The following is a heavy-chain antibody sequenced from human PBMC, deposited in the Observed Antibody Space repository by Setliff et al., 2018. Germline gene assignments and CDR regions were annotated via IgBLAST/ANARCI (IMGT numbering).Heavy chain of an antibody. CDR2: IIPIFGTA. J-gene: IGHJ6*02. Sequence: SVKVSCKASGGTFSSYAISWVRQAPGQGLEWMGGIIPIFGTANYAQKFQGRVTITADESTSTAYMELSSLRSEDTAVYYCARDSRGLVPAAIEGSYYYYGMDVWGQGTAVTVSS. CDR1: GGTFSSYA. V-gene: IGHV1-69*13. D-gene: IGHD2-2*02. CDR3: ARDSRGLVPAAIEGSYYYYGMDV.